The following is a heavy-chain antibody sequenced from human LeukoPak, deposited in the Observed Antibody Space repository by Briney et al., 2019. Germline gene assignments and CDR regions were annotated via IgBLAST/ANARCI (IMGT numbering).Heavy chain of an antibody. CDR3: ARGQSIAAGAN. J-gene: IGHJ4*02. D-gene: IGHD6-13*01. Sequence: SGTLSLTCTVSGVPISTRNHYCGWIRQPPRHGLEWIGSMSDSGSTYYTPSLNSRVTISKDTSKNQFFLKVNSMTAADTAVYYCARGQSIAAGANWGQGILVTVSS. CDR2: MSDSGST. V-gene: IGHV4-39*07. CDR1: GVPISTRNHY.